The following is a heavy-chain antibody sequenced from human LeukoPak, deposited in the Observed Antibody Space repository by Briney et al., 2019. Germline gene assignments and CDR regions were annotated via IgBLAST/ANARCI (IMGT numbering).Heavy chain of an antibody. Sequence: SVKVSCKASGYTFTGYYMHWVRQAAGQGVEWMGWINPNSGGKKYAQKLQGWVTMTRDTSISTDYMQMSRLRSDDTAVYYCARGSDIVVVVAAPLYFDYWGEGTLVTVSS. CDR1: GYTFTGYY. D-gene: IGHD2-15*01. CDR3: ARGSDIVVVVAAPLYFDY. V-gene: IGHV1-2*04. CDR2: INPNSGGK. J-gene: IGHJ4*02.